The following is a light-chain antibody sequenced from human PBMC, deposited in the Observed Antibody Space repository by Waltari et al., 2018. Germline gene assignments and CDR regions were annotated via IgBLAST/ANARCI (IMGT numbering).Light chain of an antibody. Sequence: QSVLTPPPSASGNPGQRVTISCSGSSPDIGINIFNWYQQLPGTAPKLLIHNNNQRPSGVPDRFSGSKSGTSASLAISGLQSEDEATYYCAAWDDSQNGVVFGGGTKLTV. V-gene: IGLV1-44*01. CDR3: AAWDDSQNGVV. CDR1: SPDIGINI. J-gene: IGLJ2*01. CDR2: NNN.